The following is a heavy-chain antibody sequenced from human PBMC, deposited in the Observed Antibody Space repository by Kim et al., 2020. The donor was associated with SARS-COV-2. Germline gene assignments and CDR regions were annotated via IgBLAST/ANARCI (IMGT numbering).Heavy chain of an antibody. J-gene: IGHJ6*02. CDR2: ISGSGGST. CDR1: GFTFSSYA. V-gene: IGHV3-23*01. D-gene: IGHD2-15*01. Sequence: GGSLRLSCAASGFTFSSYAMSWVRQAPGKGLEWVSAISGSGGSTYYADSVKGRFTISRDNSKNTLYLQMNSLRAEDTAVYYCAKDPVGIVVGAGMDVWGQGTTVTVSS. CDR3: AKDPVGIVVGAGMDV.